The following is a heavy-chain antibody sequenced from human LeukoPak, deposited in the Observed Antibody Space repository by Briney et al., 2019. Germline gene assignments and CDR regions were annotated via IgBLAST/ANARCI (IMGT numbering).Heavy chain of an antibody. D-gene: IGHD2-8*01. Sequence: GGSLRLSCAASGFTFSSYAMHWVRQAPGKGLEWVAIISYDGSNKYYADSVKGRFTISRDNSKNTLYLQMNSLRAKDTAVYYCARAGIVLMVYARFDYWGQGTLVTVSS. CDR1: GFTFSSYA. CDR3: ARAGIVLMVYARFDY. CDR2: ISYDGSNK. J-gene: IGHJ4*02. V-gene: IGHV3-30-3*01.